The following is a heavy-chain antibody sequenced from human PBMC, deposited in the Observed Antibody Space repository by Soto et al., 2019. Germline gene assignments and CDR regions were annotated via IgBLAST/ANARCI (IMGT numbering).Heavy chain of an antibody. J-gene: IGHJ4*02. Sequence: GGSLRLSCAASGFTVSSNYMSWVRQAPGKGLEWVSVIYSGGSTYYADSVKGRFTISSANSKNTLYLQMNSLRAEDTAVYYCAVHGYGGKVGYFDYWGQGTLVTVSS. CDR2: IYSGGST. CDR1: GFTVSSNY. D-gene: IGHD1-26*01. V-gene: IGHV3-53*01. CDR3: AVHGYGGKVGYFDY.